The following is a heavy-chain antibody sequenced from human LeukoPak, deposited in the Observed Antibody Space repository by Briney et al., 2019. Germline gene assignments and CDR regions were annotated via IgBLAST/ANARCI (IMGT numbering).Heavy chain of an antibody. CDR1: GFTFDDYA. V-gene: IGHV3-9*01. CDR2: ISWNSGSI. CDR3: AKDNSDYYDSSGYYVN. Sequence: PGRSLRLSCAASGFTFDDYAMHWVRQAPGKGLEWDSGISWNSGSIGYAGSVKGRFTISRDNAKNSLYLQMNSLRAEDTALYYCAKDNSDYYDSSGYYVNWGQGTLVTVSS. D-gene: IGHD3-22*01. J-gene: IGHJ4*02.